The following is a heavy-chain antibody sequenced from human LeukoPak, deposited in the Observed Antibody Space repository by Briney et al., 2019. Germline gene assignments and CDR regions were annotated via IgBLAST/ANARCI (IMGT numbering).Heavy chain of an antibody. D-gene: IGHD2-2*01. CDR2: FSRNRVNT. V-gene: IGHV3-64D*06. CDR1: GFTFSSYA. Sequence: GGSLRLSCSASGFTFSSYAMQSVRQPPGKGLEYVSAFSRNRVNTYYAHSVEGRFTLPRENSKNTLYLQMRSLRAEDTAVYYCVKRYERDYWGQGTLVTVSS. J-gene: IGHJ4*02. CDR3: VKRYERDY.